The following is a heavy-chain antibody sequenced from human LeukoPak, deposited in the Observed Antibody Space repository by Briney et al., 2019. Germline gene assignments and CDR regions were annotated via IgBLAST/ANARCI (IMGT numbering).Heavy chain of an antibody. Sequence: SETLSLTCTVSGGSISSYYWSWIRQPAGKGLEWIGRIYTSGSTNYNPSLKSRVTMSVDTSKNQFSLKLSSVTAADTAVYYCARDRSSGYYGDWFDPWGQGTLVTVSS. D-gene: IGHD3-22*01. CDR1: GGSISSYY. V-gene: IGHV4-4*07. CDR3: ARDRSSGYYGDWFDP. CDR2: IYTSGST. J-gene: IGHJ5*02.